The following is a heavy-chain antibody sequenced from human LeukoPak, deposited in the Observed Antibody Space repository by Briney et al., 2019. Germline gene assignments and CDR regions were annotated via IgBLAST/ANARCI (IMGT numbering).Heavy chain of an antibody. Sequence: ASVKVSCKASGYTFTGYYMHWVRQAPGQGLEWMGWINPNSGGTNYAQKFQGWVTMTRDTSISTAYMELSRLRSDDTAVYYCARVSYYDILTGIRRWFDPWGQGTLVTVSS. CDR1: GYTFTGYY. CDR3: ARVSYYDILTGIRRWFDP. V-gene: IGHV1-2*04. J-gene: IGHJ5*02. D-gene: IGHD3-9*01. CDR2: INPNSGGT.